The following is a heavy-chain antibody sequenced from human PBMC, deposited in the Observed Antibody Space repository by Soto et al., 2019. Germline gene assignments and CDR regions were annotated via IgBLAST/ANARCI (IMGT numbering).Heavy chain of an antibody. J-gene: IGHJ6*02. V-gene: IGHV1-58*02. D-gene: IGHD3-16*01. CDR2: IVVGSGNT. CDR3: AAVWSRAPYYYYGMDV. CDR1: GCTFTSSA. Sequence: SGKVSCKAVGCTFTSSAMQWVRQARGQRLEWIGWIVVGSGNTNYAQKFQERVTITRDMSTSTAYMELSSLRSEDTAVYYCAAVWSRAPYYYYGMDVWGQGTTVTVSS.